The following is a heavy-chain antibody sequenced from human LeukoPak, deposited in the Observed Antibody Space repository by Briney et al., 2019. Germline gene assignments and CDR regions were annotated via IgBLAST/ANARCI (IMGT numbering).Heavy chain of an antibody. CDR2: ISSSSSYT. D-gene: IGHD2-2*01. CDR3: ARAESCSSTSCPPYFDY. V-gene: IGHV3-11*05. CDR1: GFTFSDYY. Sequence: GGSLRLSCAASGFTFSDYYMSWIRQAPGKGLEWVSYISSSSSYTNYADSGKGRFTISRDNAKNSLYLQMNSLSADDPAVYYCARAESCSSTSCPPYFDYWGQGTLVTVSS. J-gene: IGHJ4*02.